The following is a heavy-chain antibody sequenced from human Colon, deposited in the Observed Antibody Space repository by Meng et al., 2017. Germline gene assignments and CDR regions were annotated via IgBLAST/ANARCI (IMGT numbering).Heavy chain of an antibody. Sequence: SSVKVSCKASGGTFSSYAISWVRQAPGQGLEWMGGIIPIFGTANYAQKFQGRVTITADDSTSTAYMELSSLRSEDTAVYYCARDPTLYCSGGSCYERGGFDYWGQGTLVTVSS. CDR1: GGTFSSYA. CDR3: ARDPTLYCSGGSCYERGGFDY. CDR2: IIPIFGTA. D-gene: IGHD2-15*01. J-gene: IGHJ4*02. V-gene: IGHV1-69*13.